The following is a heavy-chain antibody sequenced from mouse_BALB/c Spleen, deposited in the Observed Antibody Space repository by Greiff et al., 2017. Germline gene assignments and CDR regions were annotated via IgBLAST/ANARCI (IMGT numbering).Heavy chain of an antibody. J-gene: IGHJ4*01. CDR3: ARRAITTVVATDAMDY. CDR2: IYPGDGDT. CDR1: GYAFSSYW. D-gene: IGHD1-1*01. V-gene: IGHV1-80*01. Sequence: QVQLQQSGAELVRPGSSVKISCKASGYAFSSYWMNWVKQRPGQGLEWIGQIYPGDGDTNYNGKFKGKATLTADKSSSTAYMQLSSLTSEDSAVYFCARRAITTVVATDAMDYWGQGTSVTVSS.